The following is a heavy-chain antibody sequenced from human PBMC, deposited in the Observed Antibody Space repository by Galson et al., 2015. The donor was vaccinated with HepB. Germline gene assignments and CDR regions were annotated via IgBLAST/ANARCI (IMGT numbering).Heavy chain of an antibody. V-gene: IGHV3-9*01. CDR2: ISWNSGSI. D-gene: IGHD6-19*01. J-gene: IGHJ4*02. CDR3: AKEKGIAVAGPLDY. Sequence: SLRLSCAASGFTFDDYAMHWVRQAPGKGLEWVSGISWNSGSIGYADSVKGRFTISRDNAKNSLYLQMNSLRAEDTALYYCAKEKGIAVAGPLDYWGQGTLVTVSS. CDR1: GFTFDDYA.